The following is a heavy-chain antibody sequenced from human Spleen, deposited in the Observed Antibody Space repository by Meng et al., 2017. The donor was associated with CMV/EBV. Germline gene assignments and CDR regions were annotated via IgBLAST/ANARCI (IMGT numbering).Heavy chain of an antibody. CDR3: AKDIQGYCSSTSCYTGAFDI. D-gene: IGHD2-2*02. Sequence: GGSLRLSCAASGFTFSSYSMNWVRQAPGKGLEWVSSISSSSSYIYYADSVKGRFTISRDNAKNSLYLQMNSLRAEDTALYYCAKDIQGYCSSTSCYTGAFDIWGQGTMVTVSS. CDR2: ISSSSSYI. J-gene: IGHJ3*02. CDR1: GFTFSSYS. V-gene: IGHV3-21*04.